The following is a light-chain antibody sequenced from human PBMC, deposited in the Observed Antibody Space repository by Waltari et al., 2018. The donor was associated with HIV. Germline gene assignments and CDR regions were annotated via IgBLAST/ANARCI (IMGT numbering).Light chain of an antibody. Sequence: QSVLTQSPSASGTPGQRVTIYCFGTTSNIGSNTVNWYQQFPGTAPKLLIYSNDRRPSGGSEGFSGSKSDYSASLAILWLQSEDDGDYDCATWDDSLNGQVFVSGTKVTGL. CDR2: SND. V-gene: IGLV1-44*01. J-gene: IGLJ1*01. CDR1: TSNIGSNT. CDR3: ATWDDSLNGQV.